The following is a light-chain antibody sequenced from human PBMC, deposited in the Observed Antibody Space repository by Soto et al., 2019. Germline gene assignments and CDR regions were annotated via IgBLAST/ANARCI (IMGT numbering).Light chain of an antibody. CDR1: QSVSSGY. Sequence: EFVLTQSPGTLSLSPGERGTLSCRASQSVSSGYLAWYQQKPGQAPRLLIYDASSRATGIPDRFSGSGSGTDFTLTISRLEPEDFAVYYCQQYGGSPRTFGQGTKVDI. J-gene: IGKJ1*01. CDR3: QQYGGSPRT. CDR2: DAS. V-gene: IGKV3-20*01.